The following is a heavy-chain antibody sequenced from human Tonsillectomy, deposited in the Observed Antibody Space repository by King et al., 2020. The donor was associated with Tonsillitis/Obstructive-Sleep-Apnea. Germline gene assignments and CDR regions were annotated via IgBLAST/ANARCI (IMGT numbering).Heavy chain of an antibody. V-gene: IGHV3-30*01. D-gene: IGHD2-15*01. CDR3: ARGEGRRCSGGSCYLGYFDY. Sequence: QLVQSGGGVVQPGRSLRLSCAASGFTFSSYAMHWVRQAPGKGLEWVAVISYDGSNKYYADSVKGRFTISRDNSKDTLYLQMNSLRAEDTAVYYCARGEGRRCSGGSCYLGYFDYWGQGTLVTVSS. CDR1: GFTFSSYA. CDR2: ISYDGSNK. J-gene: IGHJ4*02.